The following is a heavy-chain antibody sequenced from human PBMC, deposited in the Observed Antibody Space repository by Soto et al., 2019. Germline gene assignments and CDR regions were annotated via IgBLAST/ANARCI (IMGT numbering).Heavy chain of an antibody. V-gene: IGHV3-11*01. D-gene: IGHD1-20*01. J-gene: IGHJ6*03. Sequence: PGGSLRLSCAASGFTFSDYYMSWIRQAPGKGLEWVSYISSSGSTIYYADSVKGRFTISRDNAKNSLYLQMNSLRAEDTAVYYCARGGIEYNWNLAGLYYYMDGWGKGTTVTVSS. CDR3: ARGGIEYNWNLAGLYYYMDG. CDR1: GFTFSDYY. CDR2: ISSSGSTI.